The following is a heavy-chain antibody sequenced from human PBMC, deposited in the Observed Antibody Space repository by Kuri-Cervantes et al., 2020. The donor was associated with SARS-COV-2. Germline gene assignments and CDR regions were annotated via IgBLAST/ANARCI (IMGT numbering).Heavy chain of an antibody. CDR3: ARHGFDFWSGYARTYYYYYGMDV. J-gene: IGHJ6*02. CDR2: IYYSGST. Sequence: SETLSLTCTVSGGSISSYYWSWIRQPPGKGLEWIGYIYYSGSTNYNPPLKSRVTISVDTSKNQFSLKLSSVTAADTAVYYCARHGFDFWSGYARTYYYYYGMDVWGQGTTVTVSS. V-gene: IGHV4-59*08. D-gene: IGHD3-3*01. CDR1: GGSISSYY.